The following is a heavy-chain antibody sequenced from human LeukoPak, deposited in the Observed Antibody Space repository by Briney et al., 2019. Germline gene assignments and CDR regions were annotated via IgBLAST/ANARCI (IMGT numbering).Heavy chain of an antibody. J-gene: IGHJ5*02. D-gene: IGHD6-19*01. CDR1: GDSVSNNGAS. V-gene: IGHV6-1*01. CDR3: ARGGAGWYVSVCDP. Sequence: SQTLSLTCAISGDSVSNNGASWNWIRQSPSRGLEWLGRTYYGTRWYFDYAVSVRSRATINPDTSKNQSSLQLDSVTPEDTAVYYCARGGAGWYVSVCDPWGQGTLVTVSS. CDR2: TYYGTRWYF.